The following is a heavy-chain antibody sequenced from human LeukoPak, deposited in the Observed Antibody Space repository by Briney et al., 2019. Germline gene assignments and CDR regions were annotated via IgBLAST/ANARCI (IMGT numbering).Heavy chain of an antibody. CDR2: IRYDGSNK. J-gene: IGHJ4*02. CDR3: ANPDIVVVPAASTD. V-gene: IGHV3-30*02. D-gene: IGHD2-2*01. CDR1: AFTFSSDC. Sequence: GSRSLARAVAAFTFSSDCVHWDRPPEGRVLEWVAFIRYDGSNKCYADSVRGRFTISRDNSKNTMYLQMNSLRAEETAVYYCANPDIVVVPAASTDWGQGTLVTVSS.